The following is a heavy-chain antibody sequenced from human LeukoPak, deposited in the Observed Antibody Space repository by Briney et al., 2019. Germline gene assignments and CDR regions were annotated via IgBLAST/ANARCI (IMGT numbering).Heavy chain of an antibody. CDR1: GGSISSYY. V-gene: IGHV4-59*01. CDR2: IYYSGST. D-gene: IGHD3-22*01. Sequence: NPSETLSLTCTVSGGSISSYYWSWIRQPPGKGLEWIGYIYYSGSTNYNPSLKSRVTISVDTSKNQFSLKLSSVTAADTAVYYCASWTPPGGSYYYDSRANPFDYWGQGTLVTVSS. CDR3: ASWTPPGGSYYYDSRANPFDY. J-gene: IGHJ4*02.